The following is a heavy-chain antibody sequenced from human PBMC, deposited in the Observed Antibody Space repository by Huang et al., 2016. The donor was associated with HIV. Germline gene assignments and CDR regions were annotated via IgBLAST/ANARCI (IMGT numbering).Heavy chain of an antibody. V-gene: IGHV3-74*01. CDR2: INSDWSST. D-gene: IGHD3-22*01. Sequence: EVQLVESGGGLVQPGGSLRLSCAASGFSISSYGLHWVRQAPGKGLVWVSRINSDWSSTSYADSVKGRFTISRDNAKNTLYLQMNSLRAEDTAVYYCARDPRIQSWLNFFDYWGQGTLVSVSS. CDR1: GFSISSYG. CDR3: ARDPRIQSWLNFFDY. J-gene: IGHJ4*02.